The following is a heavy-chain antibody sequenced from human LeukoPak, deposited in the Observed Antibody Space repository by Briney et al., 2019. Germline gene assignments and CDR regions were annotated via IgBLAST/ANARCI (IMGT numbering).Heavy chain of an antibody. CDR1: GYTFTSYD. CDR3: ARDNSVGDNAWWFDP. V-gene: IGHV1-46*01. Sequence: ASVKVSCKASGYTFTSYDINWVRQATGQGREWMGLINPTGGSTGYAQKFQGRVTMTRDMSTSTDYMELSSLRSEDTAIYYCARDNSVGDNAWWFDPWGQGTLVTVSS. CDR2: INPTGGST. J-gene: IGHJ5*02. D-gene: IGHD1-26*01.